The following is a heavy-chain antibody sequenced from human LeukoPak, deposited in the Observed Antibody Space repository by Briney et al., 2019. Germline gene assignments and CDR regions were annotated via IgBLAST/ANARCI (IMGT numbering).Heavy chain of an antibody. CDR3: TTTIVGVTTWFDP. D-gene: IGHD1-26*01. CDR2: IKNKTNGGTT. CDR1: GFTLSNVY. Sequence: GGSLRLSCAASGFTLSNVYMSWVRQAPGKGLEWVGRIKNKTNGGTTDYAAPVKGRFTISRDDSKNTLYLQMNSLKTEDTAVYYCTTTIVGVTTWFDPWGQGTLVTVSS. J-gene: IGHJ5*02. V-gene: IGHV3-15*01.